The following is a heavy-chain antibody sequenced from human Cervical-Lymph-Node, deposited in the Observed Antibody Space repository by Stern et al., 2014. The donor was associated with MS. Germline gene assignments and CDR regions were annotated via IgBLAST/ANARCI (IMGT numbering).Heavy chain of an antibody. CDR2: INTSGGST. Sequence: VQLVESGAEVKKPGASVKVSCKASGYTFTNFYMHWVRQAPGQGLEWMGIINTSGGSTSYAQKFQGRVTMTRDTSTSTVYMELSRLRSEDTAVYYCAIGAFDIWGQGTMVTVSS. CDR1: GYTFTNFY. V-gene: IGHV1-46*01. CDR3: AIGAFDI. J-gene: IGHJ3*02.